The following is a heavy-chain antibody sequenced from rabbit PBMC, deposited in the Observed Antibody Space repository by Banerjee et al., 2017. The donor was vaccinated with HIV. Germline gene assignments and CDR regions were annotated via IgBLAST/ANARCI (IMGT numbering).Heavy chain of an antibody. CDR2: IDPVFGST. V-gene: IGHV1S47*01. CDR1: GFDLSSYG. D-gene: IGHD4-1*01. J-gene: IGHJ6*01. CDR3: VRDPLLVVAGVAAYYGMDL. Sequence: QEQLVESGGGLVQPGGSLKLSCKASGFDLSSYGVSWVRQAPGKGLEWIGYIDPVFGSTYYASWVNGRFPISSHNAQTTLYLQLNSLTAADTATYFCVRDPLLVVAGVAAYYGMDLWGPGTLVTVS.